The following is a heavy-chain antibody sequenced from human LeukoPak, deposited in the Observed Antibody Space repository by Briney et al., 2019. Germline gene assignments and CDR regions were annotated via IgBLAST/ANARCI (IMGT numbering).Heavy chain of an antibody. V-gene: IGHV3-7*01. CDR3: ARAPRPGFWSGYCEY. J-gene: IGHJ4*02. Sequence: PGGSLRPSCAASGFTFSSYWMSWVRQAPGKGLEWVANIKQDGSVEYYVDSMKGRFTISRDNAKNSLYLQMNSLRGEDTAVYYCARAPRPGFWSGYCEYWGQGTLVTVSS. CDR1: GFTFSSYW. CDR2: IKQDGSVE. D-gene: IGHD3-3*01.